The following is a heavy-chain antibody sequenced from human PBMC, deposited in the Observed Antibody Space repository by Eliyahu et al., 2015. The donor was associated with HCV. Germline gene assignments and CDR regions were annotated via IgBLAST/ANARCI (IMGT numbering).Heavy chain of an antibody. CDR2: ITPNFGTT. V-gene: IGHV1-69*01. CDR3: ARRIPTAGTGFAY. J-gene: IGHJ4*02. Sequence: QVQLVQSGAEVKKSGSSVKISCKASGGTFSSYPITWVRQAPGQGLEWMGGITPNFGTTNYAQRFQGRVTITADDSTTTTYMELTSLTSEDTAVYFCARRIPTAGTGFAYWGQGTLVTVSS. D-gene: IGHD2-2*01. CDR1: GGTFSSYP.